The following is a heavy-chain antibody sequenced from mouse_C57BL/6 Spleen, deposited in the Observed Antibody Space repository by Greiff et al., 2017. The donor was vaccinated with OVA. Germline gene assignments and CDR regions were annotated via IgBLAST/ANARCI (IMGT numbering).Heavy chain of an antibody. V-gene: IGHV1-47*01. CDR2: FHPYNDDT. D-gene: IGHD2-5*01. Sequence: QVQLKESGAELVKPGASVKMSCKASGYTFTTYPIEWMKQNHGKSLEWIGNFHPYNDDTKYNEKFKGKATLTVEKSSSTVYLELSRLTSDDSAVYYCARGYYSNYVWYFDVWGTGTTVTVSS. CDR1: GYTFTTYP. J-gene: IGHJ1*03. CDR3: ARGYYSNYVWYFDV.